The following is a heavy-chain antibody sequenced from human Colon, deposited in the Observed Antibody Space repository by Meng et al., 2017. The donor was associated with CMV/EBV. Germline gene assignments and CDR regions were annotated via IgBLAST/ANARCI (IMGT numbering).Heavy chain of an antibody. CDR2: NNSKRGAT. Sequence: GQVGVGVKKPWAPRKVPRKASGRHFHRLQYPLGAQAPGTGLGWKGRNNSKRGATDYAQKFQGRVTMTRDTSITTVYMGLSSLRSDDTAVYYCARDPSGSRVPFDYWGQGSLVTVSS. CDR3: ARDPSGSRVPFDY. J-gene: IGHJ4*02. V-gene: IGHV1-2*02. CDR1: GRHFHRLQ. D-gene: IGHD1-26*01.